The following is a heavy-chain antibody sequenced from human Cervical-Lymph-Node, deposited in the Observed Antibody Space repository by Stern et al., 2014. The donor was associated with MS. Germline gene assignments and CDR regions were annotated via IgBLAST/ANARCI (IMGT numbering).Heavy chain of an antibody. CDR3: AHITAYSGTYPPSY. D-gene: IGHD1-26*01. J-gene: IGHJ4*02. CDR1: GFSLSTNGVG. V-gene: IGHV2-5*02. Sequence: QITLKESGPKLVKPTQTLTLTCTFSGFSLSTNGVGVGWIRQPPGKALEWLALIYWDDDKRYSPSLKSRLTITKDTSKNQVVLTMTYMDPVDTATYYCAHITAYSGTYPPSYWGQGTLVTVSS. CDR2: IYWDDDK.